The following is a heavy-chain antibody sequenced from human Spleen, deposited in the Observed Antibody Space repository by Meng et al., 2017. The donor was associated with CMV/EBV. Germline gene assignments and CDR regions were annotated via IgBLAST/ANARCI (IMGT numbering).Heavy chain of an antibody. CDR2: IKSKTDGGTA. V-gene: IGHV3-15*01. CDR3: TTVRRYDILTGYYNRDY. J-gene: IGHJ4*02. Sequence: FSNAWMSWVRRAPGKGLEWVGRIKSKTDGGTADYAAPVKGRFTISRDDSKNTLYLQMNSLKTEDTAVYYCTTVRRYDILTGYYNRDYWGQGTLVTVSS. CDR1: FSNAW. D-gene: IGHD3-9*01.